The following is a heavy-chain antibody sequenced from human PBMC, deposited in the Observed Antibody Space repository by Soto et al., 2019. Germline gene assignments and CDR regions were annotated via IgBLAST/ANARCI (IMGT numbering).Heavy chain of an antibody. J-gene: IGHJ4*02. Sequence: PGGSLRLSCAASGFTFSSYAMSWVHQAPGKGLEWVSAISGSGGSTYYADSVKGRFTISRDNSKNTLYLQMNSLRAEDTAVYYCAKYYYDSSGYLESYDYWGQGTLVTVSS. CDR3: AKYYYDSSGYLESYDY. CDR1: GFTFSSYA. V-gene: IGHV3-23*01. D-gene: IGHD3-22*01. CDR2: ISGSGGST.